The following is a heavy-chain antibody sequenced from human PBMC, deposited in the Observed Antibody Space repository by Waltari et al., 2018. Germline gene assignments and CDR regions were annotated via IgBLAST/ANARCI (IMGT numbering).Heavy chain of an antibody. Sequence: EVQLVESGGGLVQPGGSLRLFCEASGFTFDTYWMYWVRQAPGKGLEWVDSIKGDGSEKNYVDSVKGRFTASTDNAKTSLFLQMNSLRVEDTAVYYCARDAWGKGPDLDCWGQGTLVTVSS. CDR1: GFTFDTYW. CDR2: IKGDGSEK. D-gene: IGHD3-16*01. J-gene: IGHJ4*02. CDR3: ARDAWGKGPDLDC. V-gene: IGHV3-7*01.